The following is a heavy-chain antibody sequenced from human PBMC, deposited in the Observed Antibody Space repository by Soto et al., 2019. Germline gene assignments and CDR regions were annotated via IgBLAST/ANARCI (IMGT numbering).Heavy chain of an antibody. CDR2: IIPIFGTA. CDR1: GGTFSSYS. J-gene: IGHJ5*02. D-gene: IGHD3-22*01. Sequence: SVKVSWKASGGTFSSYSISWVRQAPGQGLEWMGVIIPIFGTANYAQKFQGRVTITADKSTGTAYMELSSLRSEDTAVYYCARSLYYDSSGLGWFDPWGQGTLVTVSS. V-gene: IGHV1-69*06. CDR3: ARSLYYDSSGLGWFDP.